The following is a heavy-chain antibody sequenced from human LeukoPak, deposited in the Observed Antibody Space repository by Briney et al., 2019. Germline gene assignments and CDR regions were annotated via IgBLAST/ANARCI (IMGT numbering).Heavy chain of an antibody. J-gene: IGHJ4*02. CDR2: ISGSGGNT. V-gene: IGHV3-23*01. Sequence: GGSLRLSCAASGFTFSSYAVSWVRQAPGKGLEWVSGISGSGGNTYYADSVKGRFTISRDNSKNTLYLQMNSLRAEDAAVYYCAEAGSSTYNGYAYDYWGQGTLVTVSS. D-gene: IGHD5-12*01. CDR3: AEAGSSTYNGYAYDY. CDR1: GFTFSSYA.